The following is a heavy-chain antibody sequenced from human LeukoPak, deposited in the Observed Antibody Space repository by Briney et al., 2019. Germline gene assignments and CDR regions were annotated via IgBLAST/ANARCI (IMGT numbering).Heavy chain of an antibody. CDR1: GFTFSNYE. Sequence: RGSLRLSCAASGFTFSNYEMHWVRQAPGKGLEWVSYISSSGSDIYYADSVKGRFTISRDNAKNSLFLQMNGLRPEDTALYYCAKDPDSSTWTPPDFWGQGTLVTVSS. J-gene: IGHJ4*02. D-gene: IGHD6-13*01. CDR2: ISSSGSDI. V-gene: IGHV3-48*03. CDR3: AKDPDSSTWTPPDF.